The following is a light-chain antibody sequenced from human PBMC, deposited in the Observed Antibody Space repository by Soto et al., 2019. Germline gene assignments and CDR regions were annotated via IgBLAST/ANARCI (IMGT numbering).Light chain of an antibody. CDR3: QQSYSTPFT. Sequence: DIQMTQPPSSLSASVGDRVTITCRASQSISSYLNWYHQKPGKAPKLLIYAASSLQSGVPSRFSGSGSGTDFTLTISSLQPEDFATYYCQQSYSTPFTFGGGTKVEIK. CDR2: AAS. J-gene: IGKJ4*01. CDR1: QSISSY. V-gene: IGKV1-39*01.